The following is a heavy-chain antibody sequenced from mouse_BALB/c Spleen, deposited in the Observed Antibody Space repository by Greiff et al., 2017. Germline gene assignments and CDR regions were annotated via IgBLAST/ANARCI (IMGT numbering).Heavy chain of an antibody. Sequence: EVQGVESGGGLVKPGGSLKLSCAASGFTFSDYYMYWVRQTPEKRLEWVATISDGGSYTYYPDSVKGRFTISRDNAKNNLYLQMSSLKSEDTAMYYCARDWEVYYYGSRAWFAYWGQGTLVTVSA. D-gene: IGHD1-1*01. CDR1: GFTFSDYY. CDR3: ARDWEVYYYGSRAWFAY. CDR2: ISDGGSYT. J-gene: IGHJ3*01. V-gene: IGHV5-4*02.